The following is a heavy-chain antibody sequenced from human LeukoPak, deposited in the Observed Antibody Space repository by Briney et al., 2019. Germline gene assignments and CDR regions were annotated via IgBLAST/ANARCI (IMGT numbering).Heavy chain of an antibody. D-gene: IGHD1-26*01. CDR2: IYPGDSDT. Sequence: LGESLKISCKGSGYSFTSYWIGWVRQMPGKGLEWMGIIYPGDSDTRYSPSFQGQVTISADKSISTAYLQWSSLKASDTAMYYCARVNSGSYWVGALDIWGQGTMVTVSS. V-gene: IGHV5-51*01. CDR1: GYSFTSYW. CDR3: ARVNSGSYWVGALDI. J-gene: IGHJ3*02.